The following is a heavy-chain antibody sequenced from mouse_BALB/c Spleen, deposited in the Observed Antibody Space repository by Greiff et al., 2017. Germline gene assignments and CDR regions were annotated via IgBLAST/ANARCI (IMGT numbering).Heavy chain of an antibody. CDR3: ARYRYDEGIAMDY. Sequence: QVHVKQSGPGLVAPSQSLSITCTVSGFSLTDYGVSWIRQPPGKGLEWLGVIWGGGSTYYNSALKSRLSISKDNSKSQVFLKMNSLQANDTAIYYCARYRYDEGIAMDYWGQGTSVTVSS. CDR2: IWGGGST. J-gene: IGHJ4*01. D-gene: IGHD2-14*01. CDR1: GFSLTDYG. V-gene: IGHV2-6-5*01.